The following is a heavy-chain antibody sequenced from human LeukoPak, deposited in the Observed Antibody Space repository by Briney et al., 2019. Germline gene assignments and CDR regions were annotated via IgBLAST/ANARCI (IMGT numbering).Heavy chain of an antibody. D-gene: IGHD1-1*01. J-gene: IGHJ4*02. Sequence: ASVKVSCKASGYTFTSHDINWVRQATGQGLEWMGWMNPNSGNTGYAQKFQGRVTMTRDTSINTAYMELHSLRSEDTAVYYCARGYSPTLRTTGNDYWGQGTLVTVSS. CDR2: MNPNSGNT. V-gene: IGHV1-8*01. CDR1: GYTFTSHD. CDR3: ARGYSPTLRTTGNDY.